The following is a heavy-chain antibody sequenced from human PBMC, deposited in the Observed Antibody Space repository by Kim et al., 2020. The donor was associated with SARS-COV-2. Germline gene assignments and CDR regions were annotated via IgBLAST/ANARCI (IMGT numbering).Heavy chain of an antibody. CDR3: AKPYYDISSGNSWYFDL. CDR1: GFSFRDSY. D-gene: IGHD3-9*01. Sequence: GGSLRLSCAASGFSFRDSYMTWIRQAPGKGLEWVSYISFSGNTIYYADSVKGRFTISRDNAETSLFLQMNNLRVEDTAVYYCAKPYYDISSGNSWYFDLWGRGTLVTVSS. V-gene: IGHV3-11*04. CDR2: ISFSGNTI. J-gene: IGHJ2*01.